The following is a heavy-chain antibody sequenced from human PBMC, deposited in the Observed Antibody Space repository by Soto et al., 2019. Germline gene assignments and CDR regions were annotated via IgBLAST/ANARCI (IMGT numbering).Heavy chain of an antibody. CDR2: IYYSGST. CDR3: ARTVGLWFGEPNRIDY. D-gene: IGHD3-10*01. Sequence: SETLSLTCTVSGGSISSGGYYWSWIRQHPGKGLEWIGYIYYSGSTYYNPSLKSRVTISVDTSKNQFSLKLSSVTAADTAVYYCARTVGLWFGEPNRIDYWGQGTLVTVSS. CDR1: GGSISSGGYY. V-gene: IGHV4-31*03. J-gene: IGHJ4*02.